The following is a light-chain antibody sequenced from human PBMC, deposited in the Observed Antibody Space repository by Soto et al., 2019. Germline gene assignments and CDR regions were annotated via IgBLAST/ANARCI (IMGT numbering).Light chain of an antibody. CDR3: LQDYAYPRT. CDR2: ASS. V-gene: IGKV1-6*01. Sequence: IQMTQSPSSLSASVGDRVTITCRASQGIRNDLAWYQQRPGKAPNLLIYASSNLQSGVPSRFRGSGSGTDFTLTISSLQPDDFATYYCLQDYAYPRTFGQGTKVEI. CDR1: QGIRND. J-gene: IGKJ1*01.